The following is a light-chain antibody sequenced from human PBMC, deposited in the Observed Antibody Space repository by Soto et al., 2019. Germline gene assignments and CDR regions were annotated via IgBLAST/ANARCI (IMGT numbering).Light chain of an antibody. CDR1: QTVRDN. V-gene: IGKV3D-15*01. J-gene: IGKJ4*01. Sequence: EVVLTQSPATLSVSPGARATLSCRASQTVRDNLGWYQQKPGQPPRLLIYGATTRATGIPARFSGSGSGTEFTLTISSLQSEDFAVYYCQQYNNWPLTFGGGTKVEIK. CDR3: QQYNNWPLT. CDR2: GAT.